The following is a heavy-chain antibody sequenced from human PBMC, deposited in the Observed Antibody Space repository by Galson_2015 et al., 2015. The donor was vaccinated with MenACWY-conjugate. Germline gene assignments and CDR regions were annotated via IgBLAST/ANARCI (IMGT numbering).Heavy chain of an antibody. J-gene: IGHJ4*02. D-gene: IGHD1-26*01. Sequence: SLRLSCAASGFIFNTYWMHWVRQAPGKGLVWVSRINPGGSSTTYADSVKDRSTISRDSAKNTLYLQMNSLRPEDTAVFYCAKTRGASFYFDSWGQGTLVTVSS. CDR2: INPGGSST. V-gene: IGHV3-74*01. CDR1: GFIFNTYW. CDR3: AKTRGASFYFDS.